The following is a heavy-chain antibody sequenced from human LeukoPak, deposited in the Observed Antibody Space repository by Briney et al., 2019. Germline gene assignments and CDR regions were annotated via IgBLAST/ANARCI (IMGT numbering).Heavy chain of an antibody. D-gene: IGHD5-24*01. V-gene: IGHV7-4-1*02. J-gene: IGHJ6*03. CDR3: ARGGWLQIYCCYYMDV. Sequence: ASVKVSCKASGYTFTSYDINWVRQAPGQGLEWMGWINTNTGNPTYAQGFTGRFVFSLDTSVSTAYLQISSLKAEDTAVYYCARGGWLQIYCCYYMDVWGKGTTVTVSS. CDR2: INTNTGNP. CDR1: GYTFTSYD.